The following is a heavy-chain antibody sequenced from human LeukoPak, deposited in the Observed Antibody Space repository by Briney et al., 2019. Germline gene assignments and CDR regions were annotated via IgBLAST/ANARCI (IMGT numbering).Heavy chain of an antibody. CDR1: GFTFSSYT. J-gene: IGHJ5*02. CDR3: AKRGTTAAARWFDP. D-gene: IGHD3-16*01. Sequence: PGRSLRLSCAASGFTFSSYTIHWVRQAPGRGLEWVSSISATGGSTYYADSVKGRFTISRDTAENTLYLQMNSLRAEDTAVYYCAKRGTTAAARWFDPWGQGTLVTVSS. CDR2: ISATGGST. V-gene: IGHV3-23*01.